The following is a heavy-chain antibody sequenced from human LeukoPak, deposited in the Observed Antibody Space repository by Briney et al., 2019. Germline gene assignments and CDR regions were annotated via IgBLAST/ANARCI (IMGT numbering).Heavy chain of an antibody. Sequence: SETLSLTCTISNGSISHFYWNWIRQLPGKGLEWIGYIDYSGTTRYNPSLHSRVTISVDTSKSLFSLKVNSVTAADTAVYYCARGHGTAGWFDPWGQGTLVTVSS. J-gene: IGHJ5*02. V-gene: IGHV4-59*01. CDR2: IDYSGTT. CDR3: ARGHGTAGWFDP. CDR1: NGSISHFY.